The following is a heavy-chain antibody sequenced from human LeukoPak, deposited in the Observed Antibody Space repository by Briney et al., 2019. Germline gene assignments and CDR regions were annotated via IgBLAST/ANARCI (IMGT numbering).Heavy chain of an antibody. D-gene: IGHD3-10*01. J-gene: IGHJ5*02. CDR2: ISTSSSYT. V-gene: IGHV3-11*03. CDR3: ARYSSGSYSWFDP. CDR1: GFPFSDYY. Sequence: GGSLRLSCAASGFPFSDYYMSWVRQAPGKGLEWVSFISTSSSYTNYADSVKGRFTISRDNAQNSLYLQMNSLRAEDTAVYYCARYSSGSYSWFDPWGQGTLVTVSS.